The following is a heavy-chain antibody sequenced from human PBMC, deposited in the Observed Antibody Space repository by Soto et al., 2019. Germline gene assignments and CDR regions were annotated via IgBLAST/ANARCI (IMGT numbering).Heavy chain of an antibody. CDR3: AHRDGFGECDS. D-gene: IGHD3-10*01. V-gene: IGHV2-5*02. CDR2: IYWDYDK. CDR1: GFSLTTSGVG. Sequence: QITLKESGPTLVKPTQTLTLTCTFSGFSLTTSGVGVGWIRQPPGKALEWLALIYWDYDKRYSPSLKSRLTPTXXTSRNQVVLRMTNMDPVDTATYFCAHRDGFGECDSWGQGTLVTVSS. J-gene: IGHJ5*01.